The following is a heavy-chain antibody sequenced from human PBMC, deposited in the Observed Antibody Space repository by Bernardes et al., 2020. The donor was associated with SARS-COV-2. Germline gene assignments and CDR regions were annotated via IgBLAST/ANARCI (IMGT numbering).Heavy chain of an antibody. V-gene: IGHV3-74*01. J-gene: IGHJ6*02. Sequence: GGSLRLSCAASGFTFRNYWMHWVRQAPGKGLVWVSRINTDGSRTNYADSVKGRFTISRDNAKNTLYLEMNSLRVEDTAVYYCARDDGHGGHSAYYSAVDVWGQGTTVTVSS. D-gene: IGHD2-21*02. CDR2: INTDGSRT. CDR1: GFTFRNYW. CDR3: ARDDGHGGHSAYYSAVDV.